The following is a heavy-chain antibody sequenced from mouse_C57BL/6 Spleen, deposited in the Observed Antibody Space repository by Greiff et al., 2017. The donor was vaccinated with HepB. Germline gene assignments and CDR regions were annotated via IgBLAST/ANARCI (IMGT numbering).Heavy chain of an antibody. CDR2: INPSTGGT. CDR3: ARDGSKGGDY. CDR1: GYSFTGYY. V-gene: IGHV1-43*01. D-gene: IGHD1-1*01. J-gene: IGHJ2*01. Sequence: VHVKQSGPELVKPGASVKISCKASGYSFTGYYMHWVKQSSEKSLEWIGEINPSTGGTSYNQKFKGKATLTVDKSSSTAYMQLKSLTSEDSAVYYCARDGSKGGDYWGQGTTLTVSS.